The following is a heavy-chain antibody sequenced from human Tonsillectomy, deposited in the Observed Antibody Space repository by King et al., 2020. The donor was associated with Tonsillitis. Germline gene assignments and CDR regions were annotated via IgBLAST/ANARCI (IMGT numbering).Heavy chain of an antibody. CDR3: ARDRRRETAMLHDGMDG. CDR2: ISSDGSNK. Sequence: VQLVESGGGVVQPGRSLRLSCAASGFTFSSYAMHWVRQAPGKGLEWVAVISSDGSNKYYTDSVKGRFTISRDNSKNTLYLQMNSLRAEDTAVYYCARDRRRETAMLHDGMDGWGQGTTVTVSS. CDR1: GFTFSSYA. V-gene: IGHV3-30-3*01. D-gene: IGHD5-18*01. J-gene: IGHJ6*02.